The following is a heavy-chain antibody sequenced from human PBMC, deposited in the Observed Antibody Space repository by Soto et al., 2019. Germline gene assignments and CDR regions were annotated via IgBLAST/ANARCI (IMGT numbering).Heavy chain of an antibody. CDR2: IKQDGSEK. Sequence: GGSLRLSCAASGFTFSSYWMSWVRQAPGKGLEWVANIKQDGSEKYYVDSVKGRFTISRDNAKNSLYLQMNSLRAEDTAVYYCARDSYDFWSGYYSSGSDYWGQGTLVTVSS. CDR3: ARDSYDFWSGYYSSGSDY. CDR1: GFTFSSYW. J-gene: IGHJ4*02. V-gene: IGHV3-7*01. D-gene: IGHD3-3*01.